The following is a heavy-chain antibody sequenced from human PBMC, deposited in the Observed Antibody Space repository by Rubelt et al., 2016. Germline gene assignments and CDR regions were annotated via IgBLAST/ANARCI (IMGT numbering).Heavy chain of an antibody. CDR3: ARSPRYDFEDNWFDP. V-gene: IGHV1-46*01. Sequence: QVQLVQSGAEVKQPGASVKVSCKASGYTFTSYYMHWVRQAPGHGLAWMGILNPSGVSTSYAQKFQGRVTMTRDKSTSTVYMELSSLRSEDTAVYYCARSPRYDFEDNWFDPWGQGTLVTVSS. J-gene: IGHJ5*02. CDR1: GYTFTSYY. D-gene: IGHD3-3*01. CDR2: LNPSGVST.